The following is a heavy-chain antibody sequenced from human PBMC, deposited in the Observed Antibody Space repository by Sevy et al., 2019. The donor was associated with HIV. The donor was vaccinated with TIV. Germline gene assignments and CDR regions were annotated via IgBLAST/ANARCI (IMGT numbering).Heavy chain of an antibody. CDR3: ARLSGYSSSWSYFDY. Sequence: GGSLRLSCAASGFTFSSYSMNWVRQAPGKGLEWVSYISSSTIYYADSVKGRFTISRDNAKNSRYLQMNSLRAEDTAVYYCARLSGYSSSWSYFDYWGQGTLVTVSS. D-gene: IGHD6-13*01. J-gene: IGHJ4*02. V-gene: IGHV3-48*01. CDR1: GFTFSSYS. CDR2: ISSSTI.